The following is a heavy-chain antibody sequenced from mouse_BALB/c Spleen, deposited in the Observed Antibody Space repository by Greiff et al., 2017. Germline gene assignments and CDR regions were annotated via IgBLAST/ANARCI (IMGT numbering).Heavy chain of an antibody. V-gene: IGHV6-6*01. CDR2: IRSKANNHST. Sequence: DVKLVESGGGLVQPGGSMKLSCAASGFTFSDAWMDWVRQSPVKGLEWVAEIRSKANNHSTYCAESVKGRFTISRYVSKSSVYLQMNSLGAEDTGIYYSYYYGNSYWYFDVWGAGTTVTVAS. D-gene: IGHD1-1*01. CDR3: YYYGNSYWYFDV. J-gene: IGHJ1*01. CDR1: GFTFSDAW.